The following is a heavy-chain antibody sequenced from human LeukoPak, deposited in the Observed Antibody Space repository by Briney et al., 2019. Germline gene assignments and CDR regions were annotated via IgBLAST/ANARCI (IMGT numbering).Heavy chain of an antibody. D-gene: IGHD3-22*01. Sequence: ASVKVSCKASGGTFSSYAISWERQAPGQGLEWMGGIIPIFGTANYAQKFQGRVTITTDESTSTAYMELSSLRSEDTAVYYCASNQYDSSGYYYVNWGQGTLVTVSS. CDR3: ASNQYDSSGYYYVN. J-gene: IGHJ4*02. V-gene: IGHV1-69*05. CDR2: IIPIFGTA. CDR1: GGTFSSYA.